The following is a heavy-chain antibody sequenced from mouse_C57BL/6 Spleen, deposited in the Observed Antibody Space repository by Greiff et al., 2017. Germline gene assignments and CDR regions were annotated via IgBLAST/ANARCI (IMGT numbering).Heavy chain of an antibody. CDR3: ANLNFPMDY. Sequence: VQLQQPGAELVRPGSSVKLSCKASGYTFTSYWMDWVKQRPGQGLEWIGNIYPSDSETHYNQKFKDKATLTVDKSSSTAYMQLSSLTSEDSAVYYWANLNFPMDYWGQGTSVTVSS. CDR2: IYPSDSET. V-gene: IGHV1-61*01. CDR1: GYTFTSYW. J-gene: IGHJ4*01.